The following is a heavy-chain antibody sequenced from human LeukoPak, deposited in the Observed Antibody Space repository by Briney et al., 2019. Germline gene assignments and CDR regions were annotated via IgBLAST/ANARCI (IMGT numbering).Heavy chain of an antibody. Sequence: PGGSLRLSCAASGFTLSDYYMSWIRQAPGKGLEWVSYINSSGSTIYYADSVKGRFTISRDNAKNSLYLQMNSLRAEDTAVYYCARARISIAAAGSGRFYFDYWGQGTLVTVSS. CDR2: INSSGSTI. J-gene: IGHJ4*02. CDR3: ARARISIAAAGSGRFYFDY. V-gene: IGHV3-11*01. CDR1: GFTLSDYY. D-gene: IGHD6-13*01.